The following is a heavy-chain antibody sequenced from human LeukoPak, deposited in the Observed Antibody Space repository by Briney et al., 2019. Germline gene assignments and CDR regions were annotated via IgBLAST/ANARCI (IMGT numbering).Heavy chain of an antibody. D-gene: IGHD2-21*02. J-gene: IGHJ3*02. Sequence: ASVKVSCKASGYTFTGYYMHWVRQAPGQGLEWVGWINPNSGGTNYAQKFQGRVTMTRDTSISTAYMELSRLRSDDTAVYYCARDPRGDLYAFDIWGQGTMVTVSS. CDR2: INPNSGGT. CDR1: GYTFTGYY. V-gene: IGHV1-2*02. CDR3: ARDPRGDLYAFDI.